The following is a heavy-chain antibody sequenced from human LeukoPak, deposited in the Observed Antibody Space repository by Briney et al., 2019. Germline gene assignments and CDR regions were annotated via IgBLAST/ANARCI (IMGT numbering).Heavy chain of an antibody. CDR1: GGSFSGYY. J-gene: IGHJ4*02. CDR3: AREDGDYFGD. D-gene: IGHD2-21*01. V-gene: IGHV4-34*01. CDR2: INHSGST. Sequence: SETLSLTCAVYGGSFSGYYWSWIRQPPGKGLEWIGEINHSGSTNYNPSLKSRVTISVDTSKNQFSLKLSSVTAADTAVYYCAREDGDYFGDWGQGTLVTVSS.